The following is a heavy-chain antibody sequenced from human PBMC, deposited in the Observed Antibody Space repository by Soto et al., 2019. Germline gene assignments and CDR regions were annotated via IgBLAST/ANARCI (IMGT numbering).Heavy chain of an antibody. V-gene: IGHV3-30-3*01. J-gene: IGHJ4*02. CDR1: GFTFSSYA. D-gene: IGHD3-16*01. CDR2: ISYDGSNK. CDR3: ASESPRGLLRLGELWPVYFDY. Sequence: QVQLVESGGGVVQPGRSLRLSCAASGFTFSSYAMHWVRQAPGKGLEWVAVISYDGSNKYYADSVKGRFTISRDNSKNTLYLQMNSLRAEATAVYYYASESPRGLLRLGELWPVYFDYWGQGTLVTVSS.